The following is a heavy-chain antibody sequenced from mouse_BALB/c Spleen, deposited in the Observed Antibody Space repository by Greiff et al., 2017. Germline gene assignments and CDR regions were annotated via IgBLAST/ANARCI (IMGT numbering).Heavy chain of an antibody. CDR2: IYPGNSDT. CDR3: TRNPPPGGNDPSWYFDV. J-gene: IGHJ1*01. V-gene: IGHV1-5*01. Sequence: EVKVEESGTVLARPGASVKMSCKASGYSFTSYWMHWVKQRPGQGLEWIGAIYPGNSDTSYNQKFKGKAKLTAVTSASTAYMELSSLTNEDSAVYYCTRNPPPGGNDPSWYFDVWGAGTTVTVAS. D-gene: IGHD2-2*01. CDR1: GYSFTSYW.